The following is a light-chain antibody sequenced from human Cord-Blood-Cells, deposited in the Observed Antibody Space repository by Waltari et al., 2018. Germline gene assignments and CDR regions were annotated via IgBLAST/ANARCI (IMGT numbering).Light chain of an antibody. Sequence: QSALTQPASVSGSPGQSITISCTGTSSDVGGYNYVSWYQQHPGKAPNSMIYDVSNRPSGVSKRFSGSKSGNTASLTISGLQAEDEADYYCSSYTSSSTLVVFGGGTKLTVL. J-gene: IGLJ2*01. CDR3: SSYTSSSTLVV. V-gene: IGLV2-14*01. CDR2: DVS. CDR1: SSDVGGYNY.